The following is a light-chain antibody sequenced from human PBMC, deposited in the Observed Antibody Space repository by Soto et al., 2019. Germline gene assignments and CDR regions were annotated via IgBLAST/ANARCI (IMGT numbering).Light chain of an antibody. CDR3: QQYNHWPRGYT. Sequence: EIVLTQSPATLSVSPGERATLSCRADQSIRDDLAWYQQKPGQAPRLLFYGVSTRATGIPVRFSASGSGTEFTLTISSLQSEDFAVYYCQQYNHWPRGYTFGPGTKLEIK. V-gene: IGKV3-15*01. CDR2: GVS. CDR1: QSIRDD. J-gene: IGKJ2*01.